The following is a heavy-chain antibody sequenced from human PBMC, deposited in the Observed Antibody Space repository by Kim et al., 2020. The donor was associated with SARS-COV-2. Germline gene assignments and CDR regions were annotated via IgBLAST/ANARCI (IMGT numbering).Heavy chain of an antibody. CDR3: ARAEERDYGYENWFDP. Sequence: ASVKVSCEASGYTFTSYMMHWVRQAPGLGLEWMGIINPSSGNTKYAQKFQGRVTMTRDTSTSTVYMELSSLRSEDTAVYFCARAEERDYGYENWFDPWGEGTLVTVSS. V-gene: IGHV1-46*01. J-gene: IGHJ5*02. CDR1: GYTFTSYM. CDR2: INPSSGNT. D-gene: IGHD4-17*01.